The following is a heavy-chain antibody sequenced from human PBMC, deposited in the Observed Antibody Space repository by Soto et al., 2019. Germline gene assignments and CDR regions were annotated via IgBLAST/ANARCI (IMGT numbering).Heavy chain of an antibody. CDR2: INPACGTT. D-gene: IGHD6-13*01. CDR1: GDTFSDFY. J-gene: IGHJ1*01. Sequence: GASVKVSCKASGDTFSDFYLSWVRQAPGQGLEWMAIINPACGTTFYAENFQGRVTLTRDTSTSTVYMELSSLTPQDTAVYYCASDKILVSVQHWGQDNLVLVP. V-gene: IGHV1-46*01. CDR3: ASDKILVSVQH.